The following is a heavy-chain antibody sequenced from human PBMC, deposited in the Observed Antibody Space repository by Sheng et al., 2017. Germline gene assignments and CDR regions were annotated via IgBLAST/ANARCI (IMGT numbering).Heavy chain of an antibody. D-gene: IGHD2-15*01. J-gene: IGHJ4*02. CDR1: GYTFTAYY. V-gene: IGHV1-2*02. CDR3: ARGGGENRPDY. CDR2: INPNGGAT. Sequence: QVQLVQSGAEVKKPGASVRVSCKASGYTFTAYYMHWVRQAPGQGLEWMGCINPNGGATNYAQKFQARVTMTRVTSISTAYMELNTLTSDDTAFYYCARGGGENRPDYWGQGTLVTVSS.